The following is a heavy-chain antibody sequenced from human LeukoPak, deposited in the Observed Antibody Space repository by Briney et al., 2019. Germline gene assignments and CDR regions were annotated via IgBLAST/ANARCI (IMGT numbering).Heavy chain of an antibody. Sequence: GGSLRLSCAASGFTFSSYSMNWVRQAPGXGLEWVSSISSSSYIYYADSVKGRFTISRDNAKNSLYLQMNSLRAEDTAVYYCASGRFLEWGNWFDPWGQGTLVTVSS. CDR3: ASGRFLEWGNWFDP. CDR1: GFTFSSYS. D-gene: IGHD3-3*01. V-gene: IGHV3-21*01. J-gene: IGHJ5*02. CDR2: ISSSSYI.